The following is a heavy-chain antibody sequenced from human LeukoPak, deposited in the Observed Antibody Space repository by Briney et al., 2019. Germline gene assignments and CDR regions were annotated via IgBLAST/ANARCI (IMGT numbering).Heavy chain of an antibody. Sequence: SETLSLTCTVSGGSISSYDWSWIRQPAGKGLEWIGRIYTSGSPNYNPSLKSRVTMSVDTSKNQFSLKLSSVTAADTAVYYCARGKYYDSSGYYPFYYYYYMDVWGKGTTVTISS. J-gene: IGHJ6*03. CDR1: GGSISSYD. D-gene: IGHD3-22*01. V-gene: IGHV4-4*07. CDR2: IYTSGSP. CDR3: ARGKYYDSSGYYPFYYYYYMDV.